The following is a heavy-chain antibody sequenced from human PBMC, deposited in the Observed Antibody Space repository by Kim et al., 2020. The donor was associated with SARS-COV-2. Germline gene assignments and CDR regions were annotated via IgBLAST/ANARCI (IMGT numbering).Heavy chain of an antibody. Sequence: FVDYVKGRFNISRDNAKTSLYLQMNSLRAEDTAVYYCARDLYYYDSSGYRWGQGTLVTVSS. V-gene: IGHV3-7*01. CDR3: ARDLYYYDSSGYR. J-gene: IGHJ4*02. D-gene: IGHD3-22*01.